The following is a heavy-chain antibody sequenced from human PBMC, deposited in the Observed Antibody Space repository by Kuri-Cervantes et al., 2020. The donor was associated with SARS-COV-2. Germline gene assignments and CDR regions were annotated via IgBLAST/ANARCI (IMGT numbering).Heavy chain of an antibody. CDR2: IIPILGIA. V-gene: IGHV1-69*10. J-gene: IGHJ4*02. CDR3: ARTMSGYSSGWYYFDY. D-gene: IGHD6-19*01. CDR1: GYTFTSYG. Sequence: SVKVSCKASGYTFTSYGISWVRQAPGQGLEWMGGIIPILGIANYAQKFQGRVTITADKSTSTAYMELSSLRSEDTAVYYCARTMSGYSSGWYYFDYWGQGTVVTVSS.